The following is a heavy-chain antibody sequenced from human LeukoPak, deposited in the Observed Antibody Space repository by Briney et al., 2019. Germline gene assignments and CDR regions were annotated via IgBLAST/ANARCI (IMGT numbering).Heavy chain of an antibody. J-gene: IGHJ4*02. CDR3: ARADYDILTGYYPFSY. D-gene: IGHD3-9*01. Sequence: GASVKVSCKASGYTFTSYYTHWVRQAPGQGLEWMGIINPSGGSTSYAQKFQGRVTMTRDTSTSTVYMELSSLRSEDTAVYYCARADYDILTGYYPFSYWGQGTLVTVSS. V-gene: IGHV1-46*01. CDR2: INPSGGST. CDR1: GYTFTSYY.